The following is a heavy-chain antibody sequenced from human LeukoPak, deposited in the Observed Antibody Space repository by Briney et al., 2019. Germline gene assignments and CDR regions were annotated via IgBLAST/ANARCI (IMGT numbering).Heavy chain of an antibody. Sequence: SVKVSCKASGGTFSSYAISWVRQAPGQGLEWMGGIIPIFGTANYAQKFQGRVTITTGESTSTAYMELSSLRSEDTAVYYCASSPYCSSTSCTRGAFDIWGQGTMVTVSS. CDR3: ASSPYCSSTSCTRGAFDI. J-gene: IGHJ3*02. D-gene: IGHD2-2*01. CDR1: GGTFSSYA. V-gene: IGHV1-69*05. CDR2: IIPIFGTA.